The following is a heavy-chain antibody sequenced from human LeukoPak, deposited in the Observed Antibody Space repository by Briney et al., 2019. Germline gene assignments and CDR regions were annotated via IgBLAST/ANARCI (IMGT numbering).Heavy chain of an antibody. CDR2: IYYSGST. J-gene: IGHJ4*02. CDR1: GSSISSYY. CDR3: ARDRLGLDY. Sequence: SETLSLTCTVSGSSISSYYWSWIRQPPGKGLEWIGYIYYSGSTNYNPSLKSRVTISVDTSKNQFSLKLSSVTAADTAVYYCARDRLGLDYWGQGTLVTVSS. D-gene: IGHD5/OR15-5a*01. V-gene: IGHV4-59*01.